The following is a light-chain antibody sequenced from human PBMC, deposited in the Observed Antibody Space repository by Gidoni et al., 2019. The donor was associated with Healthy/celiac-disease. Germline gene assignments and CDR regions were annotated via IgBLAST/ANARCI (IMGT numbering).Light chain of an antibody. Sequence: IHITQSPSSLSSSVGDRVTITFRASQSISSYLTWYQQKPGKAPKLLIYSASSLQSGVPSMFSGSGYGKDFTLTISSMQPEDFATYYCQQSYSNPGTFGPGTKVDIK. J-gene: IGKJ3*01. CDR3: QQSYSNPGT. CDR2: SAS. V-gene: IGKV1-39*01. CDR1: QSISSY.